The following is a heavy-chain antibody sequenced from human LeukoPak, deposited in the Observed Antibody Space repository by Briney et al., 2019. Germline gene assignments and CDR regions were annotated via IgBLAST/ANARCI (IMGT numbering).Heavy chain of an antibody. Sequence: PSETLSFTCTVSGGSISSYYWSWIRQPPGKGLEWIGYIYYSGSTNYNPSLKSRVTISVDTSKNQFSLKLSSVTAADTAVYYCARGPRYSSSWYQIDYYYYYGMDVWGQGTTVTVSS. CDR1: GGSISSYY. V-gene: IGHV4-59*01. J-gene: IGHJ6*02. CDR3: ARGPRYSSSWYQIDYYYYYGMDV. CDR2: IYYSGST. D-gene: IGHD6-13*01.